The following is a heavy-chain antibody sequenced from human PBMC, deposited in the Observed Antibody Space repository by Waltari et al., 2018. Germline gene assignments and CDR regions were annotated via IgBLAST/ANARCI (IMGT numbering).Heavy chain of an antibody. CDR3: ARDMRSSPVYNWFDP. CDR2: IYYSGST. J-gene: IGHJ5*02. D-gene: IGHD6-6*01. V-gene: IGHV4-59*01. CDR1: GGSISSYY. Sequence: QVQLQESGPGLVKPSETLSLTCTVSGGSISSYYWSCIRQTPGKGLEWIGYIYYSGSTTYNPALKSRVTISVETSKNQFSLKLSSVTAADTALYYCARDMRSSPVYNWFDPWGQGTLVTVSS.